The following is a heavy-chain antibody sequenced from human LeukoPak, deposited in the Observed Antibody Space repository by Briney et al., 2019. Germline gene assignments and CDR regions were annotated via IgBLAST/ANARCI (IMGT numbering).Heavy chain of an antibody. CDR1: GGSISSSSYY. V-gene: IGHV4-39*07. CDR3: ARLLSRDGYNFDY. J-gene: IGHJ4*02. Sequence: PSETLSLTCTVSGGSISSSSYYWGWIRQPPGKGLEWIGSIYYSGSTYYNPSLKSRVTISVDTSKNQFSLKLSSVTAADTAVYYCARLLSRDGYNFDYWGQGTLVTVSS. CDR2: IYYSGST. D-gene: IGHD5-24*01.